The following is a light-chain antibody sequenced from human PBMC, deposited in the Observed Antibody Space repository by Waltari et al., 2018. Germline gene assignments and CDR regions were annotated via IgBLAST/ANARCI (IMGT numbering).Light chain of an antibody. J-gene: IGKJ4*01. CDR2: ATS. V-gene: IGKV1-16*01. Sequence: DIQMTQSPSSLSASVGDTVTITCRASQGISKSLAWFQQRPGKAPKSLIFATSILHSGVPSRFSGSGYDRHYTLTISSLQPEDFATYYCQQYYNFPLTFAGGTKVGIK. CDR3: QQYYNFPLT. CDR1: QGISKS.